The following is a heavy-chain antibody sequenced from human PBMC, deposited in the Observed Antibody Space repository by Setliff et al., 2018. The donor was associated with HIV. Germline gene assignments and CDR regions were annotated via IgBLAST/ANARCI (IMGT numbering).Heavy chain of an antibody. J-gene: IGHJ5*02. CDR1: GYTFTSYY. CDR2: INPSGST. D-gene: IGHD6-19*01. Sequence: ASVKVSCKASGYTFTSYYMHWMRKAPGQGLEWMALINPSGSTTYSQNFQGRITVTRYTSTNTGYMYLSSLTSEDTAIYFRVRDHPGPAISSGWMKNLFYPWGQGTLVTVSS. CDR3: VRDHPGPAISSGWMKNLFYP. V-gene: IGHV1-46*01.